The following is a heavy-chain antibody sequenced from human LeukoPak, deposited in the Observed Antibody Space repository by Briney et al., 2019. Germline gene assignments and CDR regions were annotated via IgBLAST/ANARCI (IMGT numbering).Heavy chain of an antibody. V-gene: IGHV4-59*12. CDR1: GGSISSYY. CDR3: ARDRVGVGASWDFFEY. J-gene: IGHJ4*02. Sequence: SETLSLTCTVSGGSISSYYWSWIRQPPGKGLEWIGYIYYSGSTNYNPSLKSRVTISVDRSKNQFSLKLSSVTAADTAVYYCARDRVGVGASWDFFEYWGQGTLVTVSS. D-gene: IGHD1-26*01. CDR2: IYYSGST.